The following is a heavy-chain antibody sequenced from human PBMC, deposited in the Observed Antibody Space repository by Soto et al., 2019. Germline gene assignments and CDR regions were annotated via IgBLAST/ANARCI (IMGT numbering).Heavy chain of an antibody. D-gene: IGHD1-26*01. CDR2: IIPILGIA. Sequence: APVKVSSKGSSDTFSSYTISWMQQAPGHGLEWMGRIIPILGIANDAQKFQGRVTITADKSTSTAYMELSSLRSEDTAVYYCARSVGGSYYTDYWGQGTLVTVSS. CDR1: SDTFSSYT. J-gene: IGHJ4*02. V-gene: IGHV1-69*02. CDR3: ARSVGGSYYTDY.